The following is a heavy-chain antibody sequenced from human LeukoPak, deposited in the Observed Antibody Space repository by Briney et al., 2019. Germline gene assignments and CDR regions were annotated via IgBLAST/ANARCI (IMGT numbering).Heavy chain of an antibody. CDR1: GGTFSSYA. J-gene: IGHJ6*02. Sequence: LVKVSCKASGGTFSSYAISWVRQAPGQGLEWMGRIIPILGIANYAQKFQGRVTITADKSTSTAYMELSSLRSEDTAVYYCSRMLLPKYYYGMGVWGQGTMVTVSS. CDR3: SRMLLPKYYYGMGV. D-gene: IGHD2-15*01. V-gene: IGHV1-69*04. CDR2: IIPILGIA.